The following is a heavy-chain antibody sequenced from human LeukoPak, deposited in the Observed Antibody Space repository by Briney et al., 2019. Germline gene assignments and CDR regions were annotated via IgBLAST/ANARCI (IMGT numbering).Heavy chain of an antibody. V-gene: IGHV3-30*04. Sequence: SGGSLRLSCAASGFTFSSYAMHWVRQAPGKGLEWVAVISYDGSNKYYADSVKGRFTISRDNSKNTLYLQMNSLRADDTAVYYYARDRSQEFDPWGQGTLVTVSS. CDR3: ARDRSQEFDP. D-gene: IGHD3-10*01. J-gene: IGHJ5*02. CDR1: GFTFSSYA. CDR2: ISYDGSNK.